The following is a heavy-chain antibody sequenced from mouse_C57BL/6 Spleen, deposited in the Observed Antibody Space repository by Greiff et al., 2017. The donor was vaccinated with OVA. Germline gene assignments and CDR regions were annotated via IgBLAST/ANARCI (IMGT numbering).Heavy chain of an antibody. CDR1: GYTFTDYY. V-gene: IGHV1-26*01. D-gene: IGHD1-1*02. CDR3: ARGGGDAMDY. CDR2: INPNNGGT. Sequence: VQLQQSGPELVKPGASVKISCKASGYTFTDYYMNWVKQSHGKSLKWIGDINPNNGGTSYNQKFKGKATLTVDKSSSTAYMELRSLTSEDSAVYYCARGGGDAMDYWGQGTSVTVSS. J-gene: IGHJ4*01.